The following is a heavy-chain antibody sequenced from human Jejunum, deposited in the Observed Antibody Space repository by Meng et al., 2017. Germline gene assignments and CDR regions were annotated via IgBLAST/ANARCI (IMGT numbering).Heavy chain of an antibody. CDR3: ARNRLPYSNGWYATPLGY. V-gene: IGHV3-48*03. CDR1: GFTFSSYE. CDR2: ISNSGSPI. D-gene: IGHD6-19*01. Sequence: GESLKISCATSGFTFSSYEMNWVRQAPGKGLEWVSYISNSGSPIYYADSVKGRFTISRDNAKKSLYLQMNSLRAEDTAVYYCARNRLPYSNGWYATPLGYWGQGALVTVSS. J-gene: IGHJ4*02.